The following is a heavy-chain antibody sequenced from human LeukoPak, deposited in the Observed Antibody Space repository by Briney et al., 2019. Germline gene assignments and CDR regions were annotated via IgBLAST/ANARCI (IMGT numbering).Heavy chain of an antibody. CDR3: AREVLGDFDY. Sequence: SETLSLTCTVSGGSISSSSYYWSWIRQPPGEGLEWIGYIYYSGSTNYNPSLKSRVTISVDTSKNQFSLKLSSVTAADTAVYYLAREVLGDFDYWGQGTLVTVSS. CDR2: IYYSGST. D-gene: IGHD3-10*01. J-gene: IGHJ4*02. CDR1: GGSISSSSYY. V-gene: IGHV4-61*01.